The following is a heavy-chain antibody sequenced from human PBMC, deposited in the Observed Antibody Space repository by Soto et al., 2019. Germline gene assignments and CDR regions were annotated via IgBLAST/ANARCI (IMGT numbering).Heavy chain of an antibody. D-gene: IGHD2-2*03. CDR2: ISGSGDSS. CDR3: AKVGIGMFSHKHHFDH. CDR1: GFTFSSFG. Sequence: EVQLLDSGGDLAQPGGSLRLSCTASGFTFSSFGMAWVRQAPGKGLEWVSAISGSGDSSYYADSVKDRFTRSRNNPTNTLYLQMNNLRAEDTAVYYCAKVGIGMFSHKHHFDHWGQGTQVTVSS. V-gene: IGHV3-23*01. J-gene: IGHJ4*02.